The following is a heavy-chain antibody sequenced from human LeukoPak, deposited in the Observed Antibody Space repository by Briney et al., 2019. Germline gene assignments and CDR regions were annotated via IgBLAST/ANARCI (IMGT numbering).Heavy chain of an antibody. D-gene: IGHD6-19*01. CDR2: INHSGST. J-gene: IGHJ6*03. CDR3: ARGGSGWYYYYYYMDV. CDR1: GGSFSGYY. Sequence: MPSETLSLTCAVYGGSFSGYYWSWIRQPPGKGLEWIGEINHSGSTNYNPSLKSRVTISVDTSKNQFSLKLSSVTAADTAVYYCARGGSGWYYYYYYMDVWGKGTTVTVSS. V-gene: IGHV4-34*01.